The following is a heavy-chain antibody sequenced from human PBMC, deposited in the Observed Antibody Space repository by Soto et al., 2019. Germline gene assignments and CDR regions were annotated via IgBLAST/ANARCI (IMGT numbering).Heavy chain of an antibody. V-gene: IGHV3-7*01. D-gene: IGHD3-16*01. Sequence: PGGSLRLSCEVSGLTNTFWMSWVRQAPGKGLEWVANIKEDGSEKFYVESVKGRFTISRENGKNSVYLQMNSLRAEDTAVYYCRLGLYSGSWGQGTLVTVSS. CDR3: RLGLYSGS. CDR1: GLTNTFW. J-gene: IGHJ4*02. CDR2: IKEDGSEK.